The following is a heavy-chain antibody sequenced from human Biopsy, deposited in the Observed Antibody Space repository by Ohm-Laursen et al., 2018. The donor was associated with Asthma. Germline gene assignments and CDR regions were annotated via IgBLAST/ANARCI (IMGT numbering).Heavy chain of an antibody. CDR2: IKHDGSEN. V-gene: IGHV3-7*01. J-gene: IGHJ1*01. CDR1: GFTFGDYW. Sequence: SLRLSCTAPGFTFGDYWMSWVRQVPGRGLEWVANIKHDGSENNHVDSLKGRFTISRDNAKNSLYLQMNSLRAEDTAVYYCARTFHFWSPYHAEHYQLWGQGTLVTVSP. CDR3: ARTFHFWSPYHAEHYQL. D-gene: IGHD3-3*02.